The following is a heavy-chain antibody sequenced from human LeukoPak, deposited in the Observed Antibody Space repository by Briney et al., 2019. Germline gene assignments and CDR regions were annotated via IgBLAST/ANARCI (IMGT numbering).Heavy chain of an antibody. CDR3: AMQYDVLTGAP. CDR1: GYTFTGFF. J-gene: IGHJ5*02. D-gene: IGHD3-9*01. Sequence: ASVKVSCKTSGYTFTGFFMRWVRQAPGQGLEWMGWINPNSGGTNYAQKFQGRVTMTRDTSISTAYMELSRLRSDDTAVYYCAMQYDVLTGAPWGQGTLVTVSS. CDR2: INPNSGGT. V-gene: IGHV1-2*02.